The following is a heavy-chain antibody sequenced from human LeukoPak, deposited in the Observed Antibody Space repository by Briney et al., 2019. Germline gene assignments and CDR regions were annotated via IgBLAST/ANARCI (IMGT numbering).Heavy chain of an antibody. J-gene: IGHJ4*02. CDR2: INPDGSRI. Sequence: GGSLTLSCAASGFSFSSDYTRWVRQAEGKGLEWVAKINPDGSRIAYGDSEKGRFSISRDNHKQSLSQQMTSLTADAPVLFLCARDPAIGALDYWGQGILVTVSS. CDR1: GFSFSSDY. V-gene: IGHV3-7*01. CDR3: ARDPAIGALDY.